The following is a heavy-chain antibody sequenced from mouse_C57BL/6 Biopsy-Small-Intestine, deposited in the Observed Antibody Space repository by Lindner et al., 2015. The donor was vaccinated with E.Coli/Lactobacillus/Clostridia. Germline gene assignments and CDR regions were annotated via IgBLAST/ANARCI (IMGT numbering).Heavy chain of an antibody. Sequence: VQLQESGPELVKPGASVKISCKASGYTFTDYYINWVKQRPGQGLEWIGVINPGSGGTNYNEKFKGKATFTADTSSNTAYMQLSSLTTEDSAIYYCARRPYYYGSSGYFDVWGTGTTVTVSS. J-gene: IGHJ1*03. D-gene: IGHD1-1*01. CDR1: GYTFTDYY. CDR3: ARRPYYYGSSGYFDV. V-gene: IGHV1-77*01. CDR2: INPGSGGT.